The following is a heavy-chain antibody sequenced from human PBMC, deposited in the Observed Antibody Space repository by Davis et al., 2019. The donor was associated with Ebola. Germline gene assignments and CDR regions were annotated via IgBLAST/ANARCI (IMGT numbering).Heavy chain of an antibody. V-gene: IGHV4-59*12. CDR3: ATGVGTIGVDI. CDR1: GGSMSSYY. Sequence: SETLSLTCTVSGGSMSSYYWSWIRQPPGKGLEWIGNIYYSGTTNLNPSLKSRVTISVDASKNQFSLKVNSVTAADTAVYYCATGVGTIGVDIWGQGTMVTVSS. D-gene: IGHD5-12*01. CDR2: IYYSGTT. J-gene: IGHJ3*02.